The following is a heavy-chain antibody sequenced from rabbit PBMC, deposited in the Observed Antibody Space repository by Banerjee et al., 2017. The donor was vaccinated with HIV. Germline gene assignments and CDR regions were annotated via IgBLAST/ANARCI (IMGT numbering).Heavy chain of an antibody. CDR3: VRDPRHYVSGWGNRLDL. CDR2: IDPVFGST. J-gene: IGHJ6*01. Sequence: QEQLVESGGGLVQPGGSLKLSCKASGFDFSSYGVSWVRQAPGKGLEWIGYIDPVFGSTYYAIWGNGRFAISSHNAQNTLYLQLNSLTAADTATYFCVRDPRHYVSGWGNRLDLWGPGTLVTV. V-gene: IGHV1S47*01. D-gene: IGHD4-1*01. CDR1: GFDFSSYG.